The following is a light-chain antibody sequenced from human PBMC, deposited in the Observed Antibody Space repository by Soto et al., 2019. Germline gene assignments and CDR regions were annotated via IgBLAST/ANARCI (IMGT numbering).Light chain of an antibody. CDR1: QSVSSN. J-gene: IGKJ1*01. CDR3: QQYNNWPPMA. Sequence: EIVMTQSPATLPVSPGERATLSCRASQSVSSNLAWYQQKPGQAPRLLIYGASARATGIPARFSSSGSGTEFTLTISSLQSGDFAVYYCQQYNNWPPMAFGQGTKVEIK. CDR2: GAS. V-gene: IGKV3-15*01.